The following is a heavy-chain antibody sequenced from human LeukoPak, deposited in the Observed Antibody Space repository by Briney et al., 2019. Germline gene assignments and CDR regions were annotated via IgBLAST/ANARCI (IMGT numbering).Heavy chain of an antibody. V-gene: IGHV1-18*01. Sequence: ASVKVSCKAFGYTFTGYGISWVRQAPGEGLEWMGWISVYNGNTNYAQRFQGRVTMTTDTPTSTGYMELRSLRSDDTAVYYCARTFSSGRYGMDVWGQGTTVTVSS. D-gene: IGHD6-25*01. CDR2: ISVYNGNT. CDR1: GYTFTGYG. CDR3: ARTFSSGRYGMDV. J-gene: IGHJ6*02.